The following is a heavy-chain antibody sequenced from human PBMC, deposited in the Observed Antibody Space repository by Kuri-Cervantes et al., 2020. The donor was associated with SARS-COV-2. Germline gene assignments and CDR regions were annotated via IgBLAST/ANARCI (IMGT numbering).Heavy chain of an antibody. V-gene: IGHV4-59*08. CDR3: ARVGPYYDSSGYYLDY. CDR1: GGSISSYY. CDR2: IYYSGST. Sequence: ESLKISCTVSGGSISSYYWSWIRQPPGKGLEWIGYIYYSGSTNYNPSLKSRVTISVDTSKNQFSLKLNSVTAADTAVYYCARVGPYYDSSGYYLDYWGQGTLVTVSS. D-gene: IGHD3-22*01. J-gene: IGHJ4*02.